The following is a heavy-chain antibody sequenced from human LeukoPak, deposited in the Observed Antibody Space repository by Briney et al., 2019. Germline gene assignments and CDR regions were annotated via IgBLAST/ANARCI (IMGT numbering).Heavy chain of an antibody. Sequence: ASVKVSCKASGYTFTSYDINWVRQATGHGLEWMGWMNPNSGNTGYAQKFQGRVTMTRNTSISTAYKELSSLRSEDTAVYYCARGPRFGGSRKNWFDPWGQGTLVSVSS. V-gene: IGHV1-8*01. CDR1: GYTFTSYD. J-gene: IGHJ5*02. D-gene: IGHD3-10*01. CDR2: MNPNSGNT. CDR3: ARGPRFGGSRKNWFDP.